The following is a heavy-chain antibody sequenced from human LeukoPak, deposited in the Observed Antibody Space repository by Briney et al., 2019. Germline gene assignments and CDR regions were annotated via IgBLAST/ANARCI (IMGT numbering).Heavy chain of an antibody. CDR2: INHNGNVN. V-gene: IGHV3-7*03. CDR3: ARGGGLDV. D-gene: IGHD3-16*01. J-gene: IGHJ6*02. Sequence: PGGSLRLSCAAFGFTFSNSWMSWVRQAPGKGLEWVASINHNGNVNYYVDSVKGRFTISRDNAKNSLYLQMSNLRAEDTAVYFCARGGGLDVWGQGATVTVSS. CDR1: GFTFSNSW.